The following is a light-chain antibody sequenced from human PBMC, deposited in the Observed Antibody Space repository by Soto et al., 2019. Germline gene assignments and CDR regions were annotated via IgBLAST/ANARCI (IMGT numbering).Light chain of an antibody. CDR1: QSVSSSY. J-gene: IGKJ2*01. CDR2: GAG. V-gene: IGKV3-20*01. Sequence: EVVLTQSPGTLSLSPGQKATLSCRANQSVSSSYLAWYQHKPGQAPRLLMFGAGSRATGIPGSFSGGGSGTHFNLIINKLEPEGAAEYYCQEYGSTPLTFGEVTKLEIK. CDR3: QEYGSTPLT.